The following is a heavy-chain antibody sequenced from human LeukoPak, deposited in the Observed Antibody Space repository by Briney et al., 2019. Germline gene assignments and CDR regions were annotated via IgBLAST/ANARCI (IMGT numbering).Heavy chain of an antibody. CDR1: GGSVSSSSYY. CDR3: ARQNWGSAVSGFDY. D-gene: IGHD7-27*01. V-gene: IGHV4-39*01. J-gene: IGHJ4*02. Sequence: SETLSLTCTVSGGSVSSSSYYWGWIRQPPGKGLEWIGSIYYSGSTYYNPSLKSRVTISVDTSKNQFSLKLSSVTAADTAVYYCARQNWGSAVSGFDYWGQGTLVTVSS. CDR2: IYYSGST.